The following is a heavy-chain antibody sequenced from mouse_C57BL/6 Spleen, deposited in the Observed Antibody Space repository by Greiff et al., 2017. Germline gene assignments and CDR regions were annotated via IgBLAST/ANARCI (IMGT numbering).Heavy chain of an antibody. J-gene: IGHJ3*01. CDR2: IYPRSGNT. Sequence: VQLQQSGAELARPGASVKLSCKASGYTFPSYGISWVKQRPGQGLEWIGEIYPRSGNTYYNEKFKGKATLTADKSSSTAYMELRSLTSEDSAVYFCAGGLPAWFAYWGQGTLVTVSA. D-gene: IGHD2-4*01. CDR1: GYTFPSYG. V-gene: IGHV1-81*01. CDR3: AGGLPAWFAY.